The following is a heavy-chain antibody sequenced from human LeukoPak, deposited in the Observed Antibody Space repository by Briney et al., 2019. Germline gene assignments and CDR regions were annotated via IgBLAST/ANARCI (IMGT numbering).Heavy chain of an antibody. CDR1: GGSISSYY. Sequence: SETLSLTCTVSGGSISSYYWSWIRQPAGKGLEWIGRIYTSGSTNYNPSLKSRVTMSVDTSKNQFSLKLSSVTAADTAVYYCARGKGTYCSGGSCYRAHFDYWGRGTLVTVSS. CDR2: IYTSGST. D-gene: IGHD2-15*01. V-gene: IGHV4-4*07. J-gene: IGHJ4*02. CDR3: ARGKGTYCSGGSCYRAHFDY.